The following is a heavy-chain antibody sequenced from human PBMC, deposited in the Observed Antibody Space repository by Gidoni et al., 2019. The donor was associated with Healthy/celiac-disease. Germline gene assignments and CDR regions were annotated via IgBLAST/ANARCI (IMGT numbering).Heavy chain of an antibody. J-gene: IGHJ5*02. Sequence: QVQLQQQGAGRLMHSETTPLTCAAFGGSSGGYYWRWIRQPPGKGLEWIGEINHSGSTNYNPSLKSRVTISVDTSKNQFSLKLSSVTAADTAVYYCARGVPGIAAAGWFDPWGQGTLVTVSS. CDR3: ARGVPGIAAAGWFDP. V-gene: IGHV4-34*01. CDR1: GGSSGGYY. D-gene: IGHD6-13*01. CDR2: INHSGST.